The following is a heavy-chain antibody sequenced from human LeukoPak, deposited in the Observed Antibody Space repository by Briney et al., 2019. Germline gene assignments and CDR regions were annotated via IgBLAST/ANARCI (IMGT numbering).Heavy chain of an antibody. V-gene: IGHV3-66*01. Sequence: GSLRLSFAASGFPISRNYMSWVRQAPGKGLEWVSIIYSGGSTYYADSVKGRFSISRDNSKNTLHLQMDSLRAEDTAVYYCARGPVYNYVLNWGQGTLVTVSS. D-gene: IGHD5-24*01. CDR1: GFPISRNY. CDR3: ARGPVYNYVLN. CDR2: IYSGGST. J-gene: IGHJ4*02.